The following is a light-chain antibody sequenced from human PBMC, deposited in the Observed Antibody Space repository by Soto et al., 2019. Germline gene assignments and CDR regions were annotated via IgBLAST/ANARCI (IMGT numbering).Light chain of an antibody. CDR3: QQYNNWPPIT. Sequence: DIVMTQSPATLSVSPAERANVSCRSSQSVRSNLAWYQQKPGQAPRLLIYGASTRATGIPARFSGSGSGTGFTLTIRSLQSEDLAVYYCQQYNNWPPITFGQGTRLVI. CDR2: GAS. CDR1: QSVRSN. V-gene: IGKV3-15*01. J-gene: IGKJ5*01.